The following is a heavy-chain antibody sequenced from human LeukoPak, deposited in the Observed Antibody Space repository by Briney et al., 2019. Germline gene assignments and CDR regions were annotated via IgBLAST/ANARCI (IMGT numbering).Heavy chain of an antibody. Sequence: GGSLRLSCAASGFTVSSNYMSWVRQAPGKGLEWVSVIYTGGSTYYADSVKGRFTISRGNSKNTLYLQMNSLRAEDTAVYYCATEVGSGWSLQYWGQGTLVTVSS. J-gene: IGHJ4*02. CDR2: IYTGGST. V-gene: IGHV3-66*01. CDR1: GFTVSSNY. CDR3: ATEVGSGWSLQY. D-gene: IGHD6-19*01.